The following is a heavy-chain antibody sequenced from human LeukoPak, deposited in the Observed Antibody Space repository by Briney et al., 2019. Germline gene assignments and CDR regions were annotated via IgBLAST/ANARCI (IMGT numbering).Heavy chain of an antibody. CDR2: INHSGST. V-gene: IGHV4-34*01. J-gene: IGHJ4*02. CDR3: ARETRRVYSSSWYGYYFDY. D-gene: IGHD6-13*01. Sequence: SETLSLTCAVYGGSFSGYYWSWIRQPPGKGLEWIGEINHSGSTNYNPSLKSRVTILVDTSKNQFSLKLSSVTAADTAVYYCARETRRVYSSSWYGYYFDYWGQGTLVTVSS. CDR1: GGSFSGYY.